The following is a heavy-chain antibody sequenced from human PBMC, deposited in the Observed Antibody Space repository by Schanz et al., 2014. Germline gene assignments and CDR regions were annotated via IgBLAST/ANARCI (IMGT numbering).Heavy chain of an antibody. D-gene: IGHD6-19*01. CDR1: RFTFSDYW. J-gene: IGHJ3*02. CDR2: IYSGGST. V-gene: IGHV3-66*01. Sequence: EVQLVESGGGLVQPGGSLRLSCAASRFTFSDYWMSWVRQAPGKGLEWVAVIYSGGSTFYTDSVKGRFTISRDNSKNTLYLQMNSLIAEDTAVYYCAKCIGWYGRCAFDIWGQGTMVTVSS. CDR3: AKCIGWYGRCAFDI.